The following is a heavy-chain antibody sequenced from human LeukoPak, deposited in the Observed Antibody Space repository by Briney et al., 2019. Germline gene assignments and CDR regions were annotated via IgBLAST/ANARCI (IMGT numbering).Heavy chain of an antibody. CDR2: IYYSGST. D-gene: IGHD2-2*01. V-gene: IGHV4-59*01. J-gene: IGHJ6*02. Sequence: SETLSLTCAVYGGSFSGYYWSWIRQPPGKGLEWIGYIYYSGSTNYNPSLKSRVTISVDTSKNQFSLRLSSVTAADTAVYYCARLIVVVPAATTYYYYYGMDVWGQGTTVTVSS. CDR1: GGSFSGYY. CDR3: ARLIVVVPAATTYYYYYGMDV.